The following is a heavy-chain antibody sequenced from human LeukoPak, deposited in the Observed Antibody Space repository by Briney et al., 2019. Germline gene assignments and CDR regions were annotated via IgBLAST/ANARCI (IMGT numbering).Heavy chain of an antibody. CDR1: GFTVSSNY. CDR3: ARAVAAAGDPDWFDP. V-gene: IGHV3-66*02. CDR2: IYSGGST. D-gene: IGHD6-13*01. J-gene: IGHJ5*02. Sequence: GGSVRLSCAASGFTVSSNYMSWVRQAPGKGLEWVSVIYSGGSTYYADSVKGRFTISRDNSKNTLYLQMNSLRAEDTAVYYCARAVAAAGDPDWFDPWGQGTLVTVSS.